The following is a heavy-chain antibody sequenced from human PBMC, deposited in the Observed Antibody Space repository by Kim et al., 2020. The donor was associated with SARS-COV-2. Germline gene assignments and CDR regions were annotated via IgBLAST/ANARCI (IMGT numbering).Heavy chain of an antibody. J-gene: IGHJ3*02. Sequence: STPALKSRVTISVDTSKNQCSLKRRSVTAADTAVYYCARGSHSTYDAFDIWGQGTMVTVSS. V-gene: IGHV4-30-2*05. CDR3: ARGSHSTYDAFDI.